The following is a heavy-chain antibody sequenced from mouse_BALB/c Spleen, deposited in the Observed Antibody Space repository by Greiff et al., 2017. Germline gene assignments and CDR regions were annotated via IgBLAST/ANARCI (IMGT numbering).Heavy chain of an antibody. CDR3: ARTGGYDPYAMDY. Sequence: VQGVESGPQLVRPGASVKISCKASGYSFTSYWMHWVKQRPGQGLEWIGMIDPSDSETRLNQKFKDKATLTVDKSSSTAYMQLSSPTSEDSAVYYCARTGGYDPYAMDYWGQGTSVTVSS. J-gene: IGHJ4*01. CDR1: GYSFTSYW. V-gene: IGHV1S126*01. D-gene: IGHD2-2*01. CDR2: IDPSDSET.